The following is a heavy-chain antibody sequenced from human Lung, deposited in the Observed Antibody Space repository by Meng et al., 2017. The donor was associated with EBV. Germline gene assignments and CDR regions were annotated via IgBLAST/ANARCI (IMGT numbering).Heavy chain of an antibody. CDR2: IYYSGNT. CDR1: GDSIRSGGYY. J-gene: IGHJ5*02. V-gene: IGHV4-31*03. CDR3: ARATVVVPSGIYWFDP. D-gene: IGHD6-13*01. Sequence: QVPLQESGPGLVKPSQTLSLTCTVSGDSIRSGGYYWSWIRQHPGKGLEWIGYIYYSGNTYYNPSLKSRVTISIDTSKNQFSLKLSSVTAADTAVYFCARATVVVPSGIYWFDPWGQGTLVTVSS.